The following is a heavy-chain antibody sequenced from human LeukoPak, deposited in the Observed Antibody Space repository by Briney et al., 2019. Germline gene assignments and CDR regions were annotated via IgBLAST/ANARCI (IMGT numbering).Heavy chain of an antibody. CDR2: INSDGTIA. CDR3: AREPGGYYDSSGFLDD. Sequence: PGGFLRLSCAASGFTFSSYWMHWVRQVPGRGLVWVSRINSDGTIANYADSVKDRFTISRDTAQSTLYLQMNSLRVDDTAIYYCAREPGGYYDSSGFLDDWGQGTLVTVSS. D-gene: IGHD3-22*01. J-gene: IGHJ4*02. V-gene: IGHV3-74*01. CDR1: GFTFSSYW.